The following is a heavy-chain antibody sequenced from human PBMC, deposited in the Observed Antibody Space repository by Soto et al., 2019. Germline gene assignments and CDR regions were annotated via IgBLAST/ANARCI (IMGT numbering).Heavy chain of an antibody. CDR2: ISTYNGKT. CDR1: RYTFTSHG. Sequence: QVELMQSGGEVKRPGASVKVSCKSSRYTFTSHGISWVRQAPGQGLEWMGWISTYNGKTDSAQKFQDRVTMTADTRTNTAYMELRSLRSDDTAVYYCARLLTEGATFREDAFDIWGQGTKVTVSS. J-gene: IGHJ3*02. CDR3: ARLLTEGATFREDAFDI. V-gene: IGHV1-18*01. D-gene: IGHD1-26*01.